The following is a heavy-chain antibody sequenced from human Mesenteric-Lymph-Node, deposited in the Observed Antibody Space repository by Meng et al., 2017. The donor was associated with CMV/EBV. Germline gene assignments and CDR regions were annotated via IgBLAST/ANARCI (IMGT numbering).Heavy chain of an antibody. CDR2: ISGSGDRT. CDR3: AKDSRSGSSDFDY. J-gene: IGHJ4*02. D-gene: IGHD1-26*01. Sequence: GGSLRLSCAASGFTFSTYAMSWVRQAPGKGLEWVSAISGSGDRTYYADSVKGRFTISRDNSKNTLYLQMNSLRAEDTAVYYCAKDSRSGSSDFDYWGQGTLVTVSS. CDR1: GFTFSTYA. V-gene: IGHV3-23*01.